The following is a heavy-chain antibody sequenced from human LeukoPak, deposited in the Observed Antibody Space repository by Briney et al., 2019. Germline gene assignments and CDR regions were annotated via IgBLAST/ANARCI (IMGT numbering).Heavy chain of an antibody. D-gene: IGHD3-22*01. CDR2: IYHSGST. V-gene: IGHV4-39*07. Sequence: PSETLSLTCTVSGGSISSSSYYWGWIRQPPGKGLEWIGNIYHSGSTYYNPSLKTRVTISVDTSKNQFSLKLSSVTAADTAVYYCARVGSITMIVVVIEDAFDIWGQGTMVTVSS. CDR3: ARVGSITMIVVVIEDAFDI. CDR1: GGSISSSSYY. J-gene: IGHJ3*02.